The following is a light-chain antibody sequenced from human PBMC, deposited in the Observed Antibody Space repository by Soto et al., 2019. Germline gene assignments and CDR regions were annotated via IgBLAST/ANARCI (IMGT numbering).Light chain of an antibody. CDR3: AAWDDGLNAVV. CDR1: SSNIGNNA. CDR2: YDD. Sequence: QAVVTQPPSVSEAPRQRVTISCSGSSSNIGNNAVNWYQQLPGKAPKLLIYYDDLLPSGVSDRFSGSKSGTSASLAISGLQSEDEADYYCAAWDDGLNAVVFGGGTKVTVL. V-gene: IGLV1-36*01. J-gene: IGLJ2*01.